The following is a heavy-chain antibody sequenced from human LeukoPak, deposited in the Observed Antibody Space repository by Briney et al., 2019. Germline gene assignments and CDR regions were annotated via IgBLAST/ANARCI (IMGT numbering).Heavy chain of an antibody. J-gene: IGHJ6*02. Sequence: GGSLRLSRAASGFTFSSYAMSWVRQAPGKGLEWVSAISGSGGSTYYADSVKGRFTISRDNAKNTLDLQMNSLRAEDTAVYYCARDTYYYNSSAFYHYYYGMDVWGQGTRSPSP. CDR1: GFTFSSYA. CDR3: ARDTYYYNSSAFYHYYYGMDV. CDR2: ISGSGGST. D-gene: IGHD3-22*01. V-gene: IGHV3-23*01.